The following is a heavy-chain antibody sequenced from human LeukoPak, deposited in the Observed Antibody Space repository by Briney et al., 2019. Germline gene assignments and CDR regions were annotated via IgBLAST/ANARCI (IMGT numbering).Heavy chain of an antibody. V-gene: IGHV4-30-4*01. Sequence: SETLSLTCTVSGGSISSADYYWSWIRQPPGKGLEWIAYIYYSGRSYYNPSLKSRLTISVDTSKNQFSLKLSSVTAADTAVYYCARRRTATVDFDYWGQGTLVTVSS. CDR1: GGSISSADYY. CDR3: ARRRTATVDFDY. J-gene: IGHJ4*02. D-gene: IGHD4-23*01. CDR2: IYYSGRS.